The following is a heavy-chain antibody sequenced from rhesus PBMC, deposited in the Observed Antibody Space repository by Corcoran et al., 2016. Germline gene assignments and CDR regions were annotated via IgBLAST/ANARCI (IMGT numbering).Heavy chain of an antibody. CDR3: ARMSGY. Sequence: QLQLQESGPGLVKPSETLSVTCAVSGGSISSNYWSWLRPPPGKGLEWIGLTCVSGSVTNYNPYLQRRVTLSVATSKNQLSLRLRSVTAADTAVYYCARMSGYWGHGVLVTVSS. CDR2: TCVSGSVT. CDR1: GGSISSNY. D-gene: IGHD1-44*01. J-gene: IGHJ4*01. V-gene: IGHV4-169*01.